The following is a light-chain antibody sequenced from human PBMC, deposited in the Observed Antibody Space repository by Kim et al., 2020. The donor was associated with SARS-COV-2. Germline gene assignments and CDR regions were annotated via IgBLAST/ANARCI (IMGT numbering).Light chain of an antibody. J-gene: IGKJ1*01. CDR1: QSVSSN. CDR2: GAS. V-gene: IGKV3-15*01. CDR3: QQYYNWPRWT. Sequence: YPGERATLSCRASQSVSSNLAWYQQKPGQAPRLLIYGASTRATGIPARFSGSGSGTEFTLTISSLQSEDFAVYYCQQYYNWPRWTFGQGTKVDIK.